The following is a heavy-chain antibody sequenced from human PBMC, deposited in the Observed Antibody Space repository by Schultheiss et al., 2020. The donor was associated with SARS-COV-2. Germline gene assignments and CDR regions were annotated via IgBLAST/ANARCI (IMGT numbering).Heavy chain of an antibody. CDR3: AKACPGIAARLCAFDI. J-gene: IGHJ3*02. CDR2: ISYDGSNK. D-gene: IGHD6-6*01. Sequence: GESLKISCAASGFTFSSYGMHWVRQAPGKGLEWVAVISYDGSNKYYVDSVKGRFTISRDNSKNTLYLQMNSLRAEDTAVYYCAKACPGIAARLCAFDIWGQGTMVTVSS. CDR1: GFTFSSYG. V-gene: IGHV3-30*18.